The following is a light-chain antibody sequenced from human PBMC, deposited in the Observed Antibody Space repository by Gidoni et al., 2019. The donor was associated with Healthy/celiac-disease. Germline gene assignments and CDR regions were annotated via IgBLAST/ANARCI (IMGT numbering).Light chain of an antibody. Sequence: EIVMTQSPATLSVCQGERATLSCRASKSISSNLDWYQQKPDQAPRLLIYGASTRDTVIPSRFSGSGSGTDFTLNISSLQSEDFAVYYCQQYNTWPPWTFGQGTKVEIK. CDR1: KSISSN. J-gene: IGKJ1*01. V-gene: IGKV3-15*01. CDR2: GAS. CDR3: QQYNTWPPWT.